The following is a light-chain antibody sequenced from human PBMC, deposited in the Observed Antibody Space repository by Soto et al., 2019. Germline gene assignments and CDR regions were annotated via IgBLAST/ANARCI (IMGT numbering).Light chain of an antibody. V-gene: IGLV1-51*01. CDR3: GAWDGRLGGV. J-gene: IGLJ2*01. CDR1: SSNIGNNY. Sequence: QSVLTQPPSLSAAPGQSVTISCSGNSSNIGNNYVAWYQLLPGTAPKLLIYDTYKRPSGIPDRFSASKSGTSATLAITGLQAADEADYYCGAWDGRLGGVFGGGTKVTV. CDR2: DTY.